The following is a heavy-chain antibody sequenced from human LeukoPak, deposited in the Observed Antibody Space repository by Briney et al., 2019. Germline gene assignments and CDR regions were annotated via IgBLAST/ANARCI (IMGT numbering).Heavy chain of an antibody. CDR1: GGSFSGYY. D-gene: IGHD1-7*01. Sequence: SETLSPTCAVYGGSFSGYYWSWIRQPPGKGLEWIGEINHSGSTNYNPSLKSRVTISVDASKNQFSLKLSSVTAADTAVYYCAREEGYNWNYVGWFDPWGQGTLVTVSS. J-gene: IGHJ5*02. CDR3: AREEGYNWNYVGWFDP. CDR2: INHSGST. V-gene: IGHV4-34*01.